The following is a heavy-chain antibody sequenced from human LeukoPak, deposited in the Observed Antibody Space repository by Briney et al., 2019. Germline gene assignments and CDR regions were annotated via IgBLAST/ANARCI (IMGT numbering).Heavy chain of an antibody. CDR3: ARAPIAAAGSNWFDP. Sequence: ASVKVSCKASGGTFSSYAISWVRQAPGQGLEWMGGIIPIFGTANYAQKFQGRATITADKSTSTAYMELSSLRSEDTAVYYCARAPIAAAGSNWFDPWGQGTLVTVSS. CDR2: IIPIFGTA. V-gene: IGHV1-69*06. D-gene: IGHD6-13*01. CDR1: GGTFSSYA. J-gene: IGHJ5*02.